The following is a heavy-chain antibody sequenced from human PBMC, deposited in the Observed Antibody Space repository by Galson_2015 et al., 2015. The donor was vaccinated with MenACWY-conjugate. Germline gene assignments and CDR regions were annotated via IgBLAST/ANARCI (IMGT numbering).Heavy chain of an antibody. Sequence: WISCITVDATNTEFADSVKGRFALSRDNARNTVYLQMNSLTAEDTAVYYCARDGGGGTPFDCWGQGTLVTVSS. CDR3: ARDGGGGTPFDC. D-gene: IGHD1-26*01. CDR2: ITVDATNT. J-gene: IGHJ4*02. V-gene: IGHV3-74*03.